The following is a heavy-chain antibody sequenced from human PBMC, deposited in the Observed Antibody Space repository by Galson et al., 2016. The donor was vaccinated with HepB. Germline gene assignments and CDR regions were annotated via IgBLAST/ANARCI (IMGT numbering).Heavy chain of an antibody. J-gene: IGHJ4*02. V-gene: IGHV2-5*04. D-gene: IGHD4-17*01. CDR2: IYWSDDK. Sequence: ALVKPTQTLTLPCTFSGFSLSPPGVGMGWIRHSPGKALEWLALIYWSDDKRYNSFLRDRLTITKDTSRNQVVLSLSNMDPVDTGTYHCEYFSTTVTTGYFDFRGQGTLVTVSS. CDR3: EYFSTTVTTGYFDF. CDR1: GFSLSPPGVG.